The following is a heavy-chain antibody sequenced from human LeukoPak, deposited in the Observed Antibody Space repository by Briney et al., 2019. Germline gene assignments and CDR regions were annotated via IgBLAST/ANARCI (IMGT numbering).Heavy chain of an antibody. CDR1: GFTFSSYV. D-gene: IGHD6-19*01. J-gene: IGHJ4*02. CDR2: ISSSGSTI. Sequence: GGSLRLSCAASGFTFSSYVMNWVRQAPGKGLEWVSYISSSGSTIYYADSVKGRFTISRDNAKNSLYLQMNSLRAEDTAVYYCASHSSGWYSDFDYWGQGTLVTVSS. CDR3: ASHSSGWYSDFDY. V-gene: IGHV3-48*03.